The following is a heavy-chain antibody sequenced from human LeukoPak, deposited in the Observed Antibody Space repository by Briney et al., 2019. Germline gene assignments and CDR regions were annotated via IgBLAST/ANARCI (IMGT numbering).Heavy chain of an antibody. CDR3: VKDIESRVAAAQNWFDF. J-gene: IGHJ5*01. V-gene: IGHV3-9*01. D-gene: IGHD6-13*01. CDR2: ISWNSAGK. Sequence: GGSLRLSCAASEFIFDDYAMHWVRQVPGKGLEWVSGISWNSAGKDYADSVKGRFSISRDNAKNSLYLQMNSLRAEDTALYYCVKDIESRVAAAQNWFDFWGQGTLVTVSS. CDR1: EFIFDDYA.